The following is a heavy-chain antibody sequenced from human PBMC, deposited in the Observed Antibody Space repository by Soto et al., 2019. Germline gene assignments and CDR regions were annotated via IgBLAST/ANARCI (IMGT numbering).Heavy chain of an antibody. D-gene: IGHD4-17*01. CDR3: ARSGDYYGAYIDY. V-gene: IGHV4-31*03. Sequence: SETLSLTCTVSGGSITTGGSYWGWIRQHPGKGLEWIGNIYHSGNTYYNPSLKSRLTISVDTSKNHFSRMVDSVTAADTAVYYCARSGDYYGAYIDYWGQGTLVTVSS. CDR2: IYHSGNT. J-gene: IGHJ4*02. CDR1: GGSITTGGSY.